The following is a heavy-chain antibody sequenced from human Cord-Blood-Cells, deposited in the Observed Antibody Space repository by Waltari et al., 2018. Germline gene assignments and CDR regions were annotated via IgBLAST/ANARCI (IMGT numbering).Heavy chain of an antibody. D-gene: IGHD1-26*01. J-gene: IGHJ4*02. V-gene: IGHV1-3*01. Sequence: QVQLVQPGAELKKRGASLKVSCKASGYTFTSYAMHWLLQAHGKRPEWMGWINAGNGKTKYSQKFQSRVTITRDTSASTAYMELSSLRSEDTAVYYCARVLLGATATFDYWGQGTLVTVSS. CDR2: INAGNGKT. CDR3: ARVLLGATATFDY. CDR1: GYTFTSYA.